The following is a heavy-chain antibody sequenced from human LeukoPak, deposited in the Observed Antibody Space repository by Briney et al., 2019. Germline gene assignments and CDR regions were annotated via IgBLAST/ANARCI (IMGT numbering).Heavy chain of an antibody. J-gene: IGHJ4*02. CDR2: ITTSSDTI. Sequence: GGSLRLSRAASGFTFSSYSMNWVRQAPGKGLEWVSYITTSSDTIYYADSVKGRFTISRDNAKNSLYLQMNSLRAEDTAVYYCARDLSPIAAAGSFDYWGQGTLVTVSS. V-gene: IGHV3-48*01. CDR3: ARDLSPIAAAGSFDY. D-gene: IGHD6-13*01. CDR1: GFTFSSYS.